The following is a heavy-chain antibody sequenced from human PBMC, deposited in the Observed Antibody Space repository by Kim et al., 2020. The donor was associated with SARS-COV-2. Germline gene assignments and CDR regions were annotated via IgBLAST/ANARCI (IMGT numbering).Heavy chain of an antibody. CDR2: IYYSGST. J-gene: IGHJ4*02. Sequence: SETLSLTCTVSGGSISSYYWSWIRQPPGKGLEWIGYIYYSGSTNYNPSLKSRVTISVDTSKNQFSLKLSSVTAADTAVYYCARVTVLYYDSSGYYYDLFDYWGQGTLVTVSS. CDR1: GGSISSYY. CDR3: ARVTVLYYDSSGYYYDLFDY. D-gene: IGHD3-22*01. V-gene: IGHV4-59*13.